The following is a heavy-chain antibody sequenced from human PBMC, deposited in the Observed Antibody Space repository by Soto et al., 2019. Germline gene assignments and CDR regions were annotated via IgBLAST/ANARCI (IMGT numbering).Heavy chain of an antibody. CDR1: GFTFSSYN. V-gene: IGHV3-48*02. Sequence: EVQLVESGGGSIQTGGSLRLSCAASGFTFSSYNMNWVRQAPGKGLEWISYISSTGSTTYYADSVKGRFTTSRDNAKNSQFLKMNSLRDEDTGVYYCAREARGFDYWGQGTLVTVSS. CDR3: AREARGFDY. D-gene: IGHD3-10*01. J-gene: IGHJ4*02. CDR2: ISSTGSTT.